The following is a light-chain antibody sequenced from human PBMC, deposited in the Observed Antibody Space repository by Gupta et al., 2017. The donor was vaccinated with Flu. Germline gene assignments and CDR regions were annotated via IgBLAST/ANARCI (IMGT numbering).Light chain of an antibody. CDR1: QDISNY. Sequence: DIQMTQSPSSLSASVGDRVTITYQASQDISNYLNWYQQKPGKAPKLLIYDASNLETGVPSRFSGSGSGTDFTFTISSLQPEDIATYYCQQDDNLPRTFGQGTKVEIK. J-gene: IGKJ1*01. CDR3: QQDDNLPRT. CDR2: DAS. V-gene: IGKV1-33*01.